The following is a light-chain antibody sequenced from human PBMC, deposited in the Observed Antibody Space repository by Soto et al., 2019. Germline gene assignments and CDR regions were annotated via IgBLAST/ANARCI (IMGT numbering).Light chain of an antibody. CDR1: QSVSSSS. CDR3: QQYDSSWT. V-gene: IGKV3-20*01. Sequence: EIVLTQSPGTLSLSPGERATLSCRASQSVSSSSLAWYQQQPGQAPRLLIYDASSRATGIPDRFSGSGSGTDFTLTISRLEPEDFAVYYCQQYDSSWTVGQGTKVEI. J-gene: IGKJ1*01. CDR2: DAS.